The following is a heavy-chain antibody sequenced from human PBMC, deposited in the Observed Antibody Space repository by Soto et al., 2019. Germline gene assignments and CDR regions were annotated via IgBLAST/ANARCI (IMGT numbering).Heavy chain of an antibody. CDR3: ATHPRHSSSWGNYYSVLEV. V-gene: IGHV1-24*01. Sequence: ASVKGSCKVSGYTLTELSMHWVRQAPGKGLEWMGGFDPEDGETIYAQKFQGRVTMTEDTSTDTAYMELSSLRSEDTAVYYCATHPRHSSSWGNYYSVLEVGGQGTRSPSP. J-gene: IGHJ6*02. CDR2: FDPEDGET. CDR1: GYTLTELS. D-gene: IGHD6-13*01.